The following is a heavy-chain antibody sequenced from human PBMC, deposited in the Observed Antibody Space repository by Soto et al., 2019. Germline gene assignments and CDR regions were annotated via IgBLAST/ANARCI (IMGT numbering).Heavy chain of an antibody. V-gene: IGHV3-20*04. D-gene: IGHD1-1*01. J-gene: IGHJ4*02. CDR1: GFTFDDYA. CDR3: ARDGVHLERPEMQFDY. Sequence: EVLLVESGGGAVRPGGSLRLSCAASGFTFDDYAMNWVRQAPGKGLEWVSGISWNGDSTDYADSVKGRFTISRDNAKNSVYLEMTSPRVEDTAVYYGARDGVHLERPEMQFDYWGQGTLVTVSS. CDR2: ISWNGDST.